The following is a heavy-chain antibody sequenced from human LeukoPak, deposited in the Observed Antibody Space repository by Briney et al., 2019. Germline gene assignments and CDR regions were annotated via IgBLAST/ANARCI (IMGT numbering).Heavy chain of an antibody. V-gene: IGHV3-15*01. CDR1: GFTFSNYW. D-gene: IGHD2-15*01. J-gene: IGHJ4*02. CDR2: IKSKTDGGTT. CDR3: TTVDIVVVVAATQYYFDY. Sequence: GGSLRLSCAASGFTFSNYWMSWVRQAPGKGLEWVGRIKSKTDGGTTDYAAPVKGRFTISRDDSKNTLYLQMNSLKTEDTAVYYCTTVDIVVVVAATQYYFDYWGQGTLVTVSS.